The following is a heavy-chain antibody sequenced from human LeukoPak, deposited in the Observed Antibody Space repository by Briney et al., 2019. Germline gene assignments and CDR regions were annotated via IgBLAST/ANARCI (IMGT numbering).Heavy chain of an antibody. CDR1: GFTFSSYS. D-gene: IGHD3-16*01. Sequence: GGSLRLSCAASGFTFSSYSMNWVRQAPGKGLEWVSSISSSSSSIYYADSVKGRFTISRDNAKNSLYLQMNSLRAEDTAVYYCAFGGGSYSFDPWGQGTLVTVSS. CDR3: AFGGGSYSFDP. CDR2: ISSSSSSI. J-gene: IGHJ5*02. V-gene: IGHV3-21*01.